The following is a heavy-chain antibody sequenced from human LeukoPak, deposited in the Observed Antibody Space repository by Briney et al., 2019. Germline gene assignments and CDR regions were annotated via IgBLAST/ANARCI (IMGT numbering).Heavy chain of an antibody. V-gene: IGHV1-18*01. Sequence: WASVKVSCKASGYTFTSYGISWVRQAPGQGLEWMGWISAYNGNTNYAQKLQGRVTMTTDTSTSTGYMELRSLRSDDTAVYYCAREEAAAGTPDYWGQGTLVTVSS. D-gene: IGHD6-13*01. CDR1: GYTFTSYG. CDR3: AREEAAAGTPDY. J-gene: IGHJ4*02. CDR2: ISAYNGNT.